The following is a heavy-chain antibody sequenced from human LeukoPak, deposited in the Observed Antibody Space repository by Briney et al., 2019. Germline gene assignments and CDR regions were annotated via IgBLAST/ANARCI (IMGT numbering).Heavy chain of an antibody. Sequence: GSLRLSCAASGFTFSDHYMSWIRQPPGKGLEWIGEINHSGSTNYNPSLKSRVTISVDTSKNQFSLKLNSVTAADTAVYYCARKHGSGRKFPHYYYYYYMDVWGKGTTVTISS. CDR3: ARKHGSGRKFPHYYYYYYMDV. CDR2: INHSGST. J-gene: IGHJ6*03. CDR1: GFTFSDHY. V-gene: IGHV4-34*01. D-gene: IGHD3-10*01.